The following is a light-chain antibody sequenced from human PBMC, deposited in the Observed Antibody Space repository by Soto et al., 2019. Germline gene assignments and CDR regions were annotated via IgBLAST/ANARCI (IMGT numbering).Light chain of an antibody. CDR1: QSLVHSDGNTY. V-gene: IGKV2-30*02. J-gene: IGKJ2*01. CDR3: MQATHWPHT. Sequence: DVVMTQSPLSLPVSLGQPASISCRSSQSLVHSDGNTYLSWIHQRPGQSPRRLIYKVSMRDSGVTDRFSGSGSGTDFTLKVSRVEAEDVGVYSCMQATHWPHTFGQGTKVEI. CDR2: KVS.